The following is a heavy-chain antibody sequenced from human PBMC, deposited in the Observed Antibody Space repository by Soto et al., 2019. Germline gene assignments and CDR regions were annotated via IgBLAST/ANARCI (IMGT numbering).Heavy chain of an antibody. CDR1: GDSLTNNHW. J-gene: IGHJ4*02. D-gene: IGHD2-15*01. Sequence: QLQLRESGPGLVQPSGTLSLTCDVSGDSLTNNHWWSWVRQAPGKGLEWIGEIWHTGRPNYNPSLMSRVAISIDKSKNHFSLKLSSVTAADTAVYYCVRDSRTGCSSINCYMHWGQGTLVTVSS. CDR2: IWHTGRP. V-gene: IGHV4-4*02. CDR3: VRDSRTGCSSINCYMH.